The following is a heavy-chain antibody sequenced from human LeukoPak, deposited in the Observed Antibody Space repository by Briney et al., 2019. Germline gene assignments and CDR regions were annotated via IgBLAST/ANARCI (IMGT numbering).Heavy chain of an antibody. V-gene: IGHV3-21*01. J-gene: IGHJ4*02. CDR1: GFTFSSYS. CDR3: ARDESGIAARQTYY. D-gene: IGHD6-6*01. CDR2: ISSSSSYI. Sequence: GGSLRLSCAASGFTFSSYSMNWVRQAPGKGLEWVSSISSSSSYIYYADSVKGRFTISRDNAKNSLYLQMNSLRAEDTAVYYCARDESGIAARQTYYWGQGTLVTVSS.